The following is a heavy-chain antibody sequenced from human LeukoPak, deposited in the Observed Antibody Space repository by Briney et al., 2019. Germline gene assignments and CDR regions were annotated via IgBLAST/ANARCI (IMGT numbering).Heavy chain of an antibody. CDR2: IYPGDPDT. V-gene: IGHV5-51*01. CDR3: ARGPYYDSSGYPERWFDP. Sequence: GESLKISCKGSGYSFTSYWIGWVRQMPGKGLEWMGIIYPGDPDTRYSPSFQGQVTISADKSISTAYLQWSSLKASDTAMYYCARGPYYDSSGYPERWFDPWGQGTLVTVSS. CDR1: GYSFTSYW. D-gene: IGHD3-22*01. J-gene: IGHJ5*02.